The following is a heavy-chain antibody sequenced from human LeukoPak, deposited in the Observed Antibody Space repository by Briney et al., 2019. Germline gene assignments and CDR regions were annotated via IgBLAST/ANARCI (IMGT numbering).Heavy chain of an antibody. D-gene: IGHD4-11*01. CDR2: IIPILGIA. Sequence: AASVKVSCKASGGTFSSYAISWVRQAPGQGLEWMGRIIPILGIANYAQKFQGRVTMTTDTSTITVYMELSSLRSEDTAVYYCARWTTTYFDYWGQGTLVTVSS. CDR3: ARWTTTYFDY. J-gene: IGHJ4*02. CDR1: GGTFSSYA. V-gene: IGHV1-69*04.